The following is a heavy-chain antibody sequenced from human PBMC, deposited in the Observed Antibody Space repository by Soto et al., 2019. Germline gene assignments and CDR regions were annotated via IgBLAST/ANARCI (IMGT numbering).Heavy chain of an antibody. V-gene: IGHV1-2*04. CDR3: AREIIIMVRGVDYGMEV. CDR1: GYTFTGYY. D-gene: IGHD3-10*01. Sequence: ASVKVSCKASGYTFTGYYMHWVRQAPGQGLEWMGWINPNSGGTNYAQKFQGWVTMTRDTSISTAYMELSRLRSDDTAVYYCAREIIIMVRGVDYGMEVWGQGTTVTVFS. J-gene: IGHJ6*02. CDR2: INPNSGGT.